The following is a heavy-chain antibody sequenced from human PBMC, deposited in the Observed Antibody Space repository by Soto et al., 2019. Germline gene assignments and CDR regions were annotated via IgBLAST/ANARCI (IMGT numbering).Heavy chain of an antibody. V-gene: IGHV5-51*01. Sequence: EVQLVQSGAEVKKPGESLKISCKGSGYSFTSYXXGWVRQMPGKGLEWMGIIYPGDSDTRYSPSFQGQVTISADKSISTAYLQWSSLKASDTAMYYCARLRRNNQSKYRKTPTAYGSGSYYTPYYYYGMDVWGQGTTVTVSS. CDR2: IYPGDSDT. J-gene: IGHJ6*02. CDR3: ARLRRNNQSKYRKTPTAYGSGSYYTPYYYYGMDV. CDR1: GYSFTSYX. D-gene: IGHD3-10*01.